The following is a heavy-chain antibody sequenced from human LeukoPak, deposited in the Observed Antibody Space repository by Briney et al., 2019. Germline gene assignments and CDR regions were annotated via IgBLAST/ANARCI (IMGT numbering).Heavy chain of an antibody. CDR2: INHSGST. CDR3: ARVYSYGTYYYMDV. D-gene: IGHD5-18*01. CDR1: GGSFSGYY. J-gene: IGHJ6*03. V-gene: IGHV4-34*01. Sequence: SETLSLTCAVYGGSFSGYYWSWIRQPPGKGLEWIGEINHSGSTNYNPSLKSRATISVDTSKNQFSLKLSSVTAADTAVYYCARVYSYGTYYYMDVWGKGTTVTVSS.